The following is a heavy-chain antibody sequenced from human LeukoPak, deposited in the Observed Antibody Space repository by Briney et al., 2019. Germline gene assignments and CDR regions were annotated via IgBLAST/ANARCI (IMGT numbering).Heavy chain of an antibody. D-gene: IGHD4-17*01. CDR2: VDPQTGET. Sequence: GATVKISCKASGYIFTDYYMHWVQQAPGKGLEYMGRVDPQTGETIYAEKFQGRVTMTADTSTDTAYMELTSLRSEDTAVYFCVTGEVGASWARFGGGGSRATVSS. V-gene: IGHV1-69-2*01. CDR3: VTGEVGASWARF. CDR1: GYIFTDYY. J-gene: IGHJ4*02.